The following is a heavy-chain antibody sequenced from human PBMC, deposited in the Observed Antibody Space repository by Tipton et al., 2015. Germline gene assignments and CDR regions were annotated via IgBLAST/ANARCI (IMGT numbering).Heavy chain of an antibody. D-gene: IGHD1-26*01. V-gene: IGHV3-30*03. J-gene: IGHJ6*02. CDR1: GFTFSGYG. CDR2: ISYDGTNK. Sequence: SLRLSCAASGFTFSGYGMHWVRQAPGKGLEWVAAISYDGTNKYYADSVKDRFTISRDNSENTLYLQMGSLRLEDMAVYYCARYGIAYGVDVWGHGTTVTVSS. CDR3: ARYGIAYGVDV.